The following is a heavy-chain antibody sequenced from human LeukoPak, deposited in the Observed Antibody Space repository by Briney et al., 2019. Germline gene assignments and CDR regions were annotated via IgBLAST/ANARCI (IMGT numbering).Heavy chain of an antibody. CDR3: ARGAFTMVRGVIFINHEDY. D-gene: IGHD3-10*01. CDR1: GGSISGYY. Sequence: PSETLSLTCTVSGGSISGYYWSWIRQPPGKGLEWIGYISYSGSTNNNPSLKSRVTISVDTSKNQFSLKLSSVTAEDTAVYYCARGAFTMVRGVIFINHEDYWGQGTLVTVSS. V-gene: IGHV4-59*01. J-gene: IGHJ4*02. CDR2: ISYSGST.